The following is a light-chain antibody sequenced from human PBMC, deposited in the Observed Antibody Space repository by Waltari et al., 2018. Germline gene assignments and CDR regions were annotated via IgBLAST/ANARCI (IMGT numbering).Light chain of an antibody. Sequence: QTVVTQEPSFSVSPGGTVTLTCGLSSGSVSTTHYPSWNQQTPGQAPRTLIYTTNTRSSGVPDRFSGSILGNKAALTITGAQADDESDYYCALYMGSGVHWVFGGGTKLTVL. J-gene: IGLJ3*02. CDR2: TTN. CDR1: SGSVSTTHY. V-gene: IGLV8-61*01. CDR3: ALYMGSGVHWV.